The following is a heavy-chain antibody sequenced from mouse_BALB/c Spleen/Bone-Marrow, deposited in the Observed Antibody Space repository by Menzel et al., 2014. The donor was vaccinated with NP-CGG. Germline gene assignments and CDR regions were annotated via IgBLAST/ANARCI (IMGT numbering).Heavy chain of an antibody. CDR2: IDPANGNT. D-gene: IGHD1-1*01. Sequence: VQLQQPGAELVKPGASVKLSCTASGFNIKDTYMHSVKERPEQGLEWIGRIDPANGNTKYDPKFQGKATITADTSSNTAHLQLSSLTSEDTAVYYCVYGRDWYFDVWGAGTTVTVSS. CDR3: VYGRDWYFDV. CDR1: GFNIKDTY. J-gene: IGHJ1*01. V-gene: IGHV14-3*02.